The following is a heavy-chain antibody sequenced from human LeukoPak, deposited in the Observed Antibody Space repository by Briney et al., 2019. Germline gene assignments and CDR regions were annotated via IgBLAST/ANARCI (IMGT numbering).Heavy chain of an antibody. V-gene: IGHV4-34*01. J-gene: IGHJ4*02. D-gene: IGHD2-15*01. CDR1: GGSFSGYY. Sequence: SETLSLTCAVYGGSFSGYYWSWIRQPPGKGLEWIGEINHSESTNYNPSLKSRVTISVDTSKNQFSLKLSSVTAADTAVYYCARGYCSGGSCYSGGIFDYWGQGTLVTVSS. CDR2: INHSEST. CDR3: ARGYCSGGSCYSGGIFDY.